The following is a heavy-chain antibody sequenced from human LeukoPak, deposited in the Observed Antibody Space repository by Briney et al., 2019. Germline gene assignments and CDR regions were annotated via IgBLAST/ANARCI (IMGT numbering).Heavy chain of an antibody. Sequence: SETLSLTCSVSGGSIGSYYWTWIRQPAGKGLEWIGRIYTSGSTNYNPSLKSRVTISVDTSKNQFSLKLSSVTAADTAVYYCARDQMLVIAAANFFDYYYMDVWGKGTTVTVSS. CDR2: IYTSGST. CDR3: ARDQMLVIAAANFFDYYYMDV. D-gene: IGHD6-13*01. CDR1: GGSIGSYY. J-gene: IGHJ6*03. V-gene: IGHV4-4*07.